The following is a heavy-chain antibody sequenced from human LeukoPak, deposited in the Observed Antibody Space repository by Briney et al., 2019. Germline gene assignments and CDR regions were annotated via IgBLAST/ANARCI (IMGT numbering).Heavy chain of an antibody. V-gene: IGHV1-18*01. CDR2: ISAYNGNT. CDR3: ARDRNSRSAAGY. Sequence: ASVKVSCKASGGTFSSYAISWVRQAPGQGLEWMGWISAYNGNTNYAQKLQDRVTMTTDTSTSTAYMELRSLRSDDTAVYYCARDRNSRSAAGYWGQGTLVTVSS. D-gene: IGHD1-1*01. J-gene: IGHJ4*02. CDR1: GGTFSSYA.